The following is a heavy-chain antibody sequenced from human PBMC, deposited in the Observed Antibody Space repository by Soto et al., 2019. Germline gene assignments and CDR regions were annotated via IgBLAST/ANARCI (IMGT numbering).Heavy chain of an antibody. CDR2: INAGNGNT. CDR3: ARHRIRIEARQVSPDWFDP. CDR1: GYTFTSYA. V-gene: IGHV1-3*01. D-gene: IGHD6-6*01. J-gene: IGHJ5*02. Sequence: ASVKVSCKASGYTFTSYAMHWVRQAPGQRLEWMGWINAGNGNTKYSQKFQGRVTITRDTSASTAYMELSSLRSEDTAVYYCARHRIRIEARQVSPDWFDPWGQGTLVTVSS.